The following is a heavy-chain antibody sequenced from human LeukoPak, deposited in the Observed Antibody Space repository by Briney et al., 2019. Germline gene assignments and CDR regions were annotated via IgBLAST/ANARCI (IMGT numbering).Heavy chain of an antibody. CDR2: ISGSGGST. D-gene: IGHD6-19*01. V-gene: IGHV3-23*01. J-gene: IGHJ4*02. CDR1: GFTFSSYA. CDR3: AKDSSGSYADY. Sequence: GGSLRLSCAASGFTFSSYAMGWVRQAPGKGLEWVSVISGSGGSTSYADSVKGRFTISGDNSKNTLDLQMNSLRAEDTAVYYCAKDSSGSYADYWGQGTLVTVSS.